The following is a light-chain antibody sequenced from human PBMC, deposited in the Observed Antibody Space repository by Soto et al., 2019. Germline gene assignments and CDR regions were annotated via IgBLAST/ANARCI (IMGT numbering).Light chain of an antibody. CDR2: SNN. Sequence: QSVLTQPPSASGTPGQRVTISCSGSSSNIGTYTVNWYQQLPGMAPKLLIHSNNHRPSGVPDRFSGSKSGTSASLAISGLQSEDEANYYCATWDDNLNGMVFGGGTKLTVX. J-gene: IGLJ3*02. CDR3: ATWDDNLNGMV. V-gene: IGLV1-44*01. CDR1: SSNIGTYT.